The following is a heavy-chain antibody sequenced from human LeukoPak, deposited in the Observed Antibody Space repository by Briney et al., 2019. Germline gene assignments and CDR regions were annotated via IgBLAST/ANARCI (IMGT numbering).Heavy chain of an antibody. D-gene: IGHD3-22*01. CDR2: ISSSSSYI. Sequence: GGSLILSCAASGFTFSSYSMNWVRQAPGKGLEWVSSISSSSSYIYYADSVKGRFTISRDNAKNSLYLQMNSLRAEDTAVYYCARALYDSSGYYRLKYYFDYWGQGTLVTVSS. J-gene: IGHJ4*02. V-gene: IGHV3-21*01. CDR1: GFTFSSYS. CDR3: ARALYDSSGYYRLKYYFDY.